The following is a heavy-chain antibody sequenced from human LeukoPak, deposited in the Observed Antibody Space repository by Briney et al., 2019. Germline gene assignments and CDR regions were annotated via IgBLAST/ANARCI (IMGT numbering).Heavy chain of an antibody. D-gene: IGHD5-24*01. V-gene: IGHV1-69*04. CDR2: IIPILGIA. Sequence: GASVKVSCKASGGTFSSYAISWVRQAPGQGLEWMGRIIPILGIANYAQKFQGRVTITADKSTSTAYMELSSLRSEDTAVYYCARGGAGRDGYDFDYWGQGTLVTVSS. CDR1: GGTFSSYA. J-gene: IGHJ4*02. CDR3: ARGGAGRDGYDFDY.